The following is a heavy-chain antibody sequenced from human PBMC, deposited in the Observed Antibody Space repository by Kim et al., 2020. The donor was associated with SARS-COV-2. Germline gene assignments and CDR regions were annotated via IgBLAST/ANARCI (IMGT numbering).Heavy chain of an antibody. CDR2: SSYI. CDR3: ARDYDLDY. V-gene: IGHV3-21*01. D-gene: IGHD3-3*01. J-gene: IGHJ4*02. Sequence: SSYIYYADSVKGRFTISRDNAKNSLYLQMNSLRAEDTAVYYCARDYDLDYWGQGTLVTVSS.